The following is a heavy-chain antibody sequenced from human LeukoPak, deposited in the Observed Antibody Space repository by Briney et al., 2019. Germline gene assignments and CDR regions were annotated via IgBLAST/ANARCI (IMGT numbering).Heavy chain of an antibody. Sequence: GGSLRLSCAASGFTFSSYGMHWVRQAPGKGLERVTFIRYDGSNKYYADSVKGRFTISRDNSKSTLYLQLNSLRAEDTAVYYCAKDLSSSESYSSVDYWGQGTLVTVSS. CDR2: IRYDGSNK. J-gene: IGHJ4*02. V-gene: IGHV3-30*02. D-gene: IGHD1-26*01. CDR3: AKDLSSSESYSSVDY. CDR1: GFTFSSYG.